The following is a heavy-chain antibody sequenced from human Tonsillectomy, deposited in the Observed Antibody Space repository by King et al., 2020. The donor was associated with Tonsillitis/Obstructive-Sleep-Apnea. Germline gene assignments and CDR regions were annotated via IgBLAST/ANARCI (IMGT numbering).Heavy chain of an antibody. V-gene: IGHV1-69*01. CDR3: ARGAVVVPAARPYYYYYMDV. J-gene: IGHJ6*03. CDR2: IIPIFGTA. CDR1: GGTFSSYA. D-gene: IGHD2-2*02. Sequence: VQLVESGAEVKKPGSSVKVSCKASGGTFSSYAISWVRQAPGQGLEWVGGIIPIFGTANYAQKFQGRVTITADESTSTAYMELSSLRSEDTAVYYCARGAVVVPAARPYYYYYMDVWGKGTTVTVSS.